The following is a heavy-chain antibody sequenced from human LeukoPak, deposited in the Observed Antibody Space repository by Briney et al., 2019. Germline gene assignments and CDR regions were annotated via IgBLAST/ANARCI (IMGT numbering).Heavy chain of an antibody. CDR3: ARNKEGKSLDY. J-gene: IGHJ4*02. CDR1: GYTFTDHY. V-gene: IGHV1-2*02. CDR2: MNPKRGDT. Sequence: GASVKVSCKASGYTFTDHYIHWVRQAPGQGLEWMAWMNPKRGDTSYAQKFQGRVTMTRDTSISTAYMELSRLRFDDTAVYYCARNKEGKSLDYWGQGTLVTVSS.